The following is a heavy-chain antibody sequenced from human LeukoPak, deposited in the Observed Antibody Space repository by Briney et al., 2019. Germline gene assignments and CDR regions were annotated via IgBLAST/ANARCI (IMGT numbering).Heavy chain of an antibody. CDR2: ISSSGSTI. D-gene: IGHD3-22*01. CDR3: ARSPMTMIELGWYFDY. Sequence: GGSLRLSCAASGFTFSDYYMSWIRQAPGKGLEWVSYISSSGSTIYYADSVKGRFTISRDNAKNSLYLQMNSLRAEDTAVYYCARSPMTMIELGWYFDYWGQGTLVTVSS. J-gene: IGHJ4*02. CDR1: GFTFSDYY. V-gene: IGHV3-11*01.